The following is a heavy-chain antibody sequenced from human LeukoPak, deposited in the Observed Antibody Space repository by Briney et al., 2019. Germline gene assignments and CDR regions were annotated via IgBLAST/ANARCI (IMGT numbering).Heavy chain of an antibody. CDR2: ISYDGSNK. V-gene: IGHV3-30-3*01. J-gene: IGHJ6*02. D-gene: IGHD6-6*01. CDR1: GFTFSSYA. CDR3: ARDQQLVNYYYGMDV. Sequence: GRSLRLSCAASGFTFSSYAMHWVRQAPGKGLEWVAVISYDGSNKYYADSVKGRFTISRDNSKNTLCLQMNSLRAEDTAVYYCARDQQLVNYYYGMDVWGQGTTVTVSS.